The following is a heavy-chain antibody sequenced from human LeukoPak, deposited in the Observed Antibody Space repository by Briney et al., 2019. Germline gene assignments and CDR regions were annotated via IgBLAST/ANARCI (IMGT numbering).Heavy chain of an antibody. CDR2: INPSGGST. CDR1: GYNFISYY. Sequence: ASVKVSCKASGYNFISYYMHWVRQAPGQGREWVGIINPSGGSTSYAQKFQDRVTMTRDTSTSTVYMELSSLKSEDTAVYYCAREDVVLVDAVRYYYYGMDVWGQGTTVTVSS. J-gene: IGHJ6*02. D-gene: IGHD2-8*01. V-gene: IGHV1-46*01. CDR3: AREDVVLVDAVRYYYYGMDV.